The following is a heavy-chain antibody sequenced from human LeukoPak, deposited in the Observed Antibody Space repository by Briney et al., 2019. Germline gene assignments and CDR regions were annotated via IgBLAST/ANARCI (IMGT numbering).Heavy chain of an antibody. J-gene: IGHJ2*01. Sequence: ASVKVSCKVSGYTLTELSMHWVRQAPGKGLEWMGGLDPEDGETIYAQKFQGRVTMTEDTSTDTAYMELSSLRSEDTAVYYCATAQRYYYDSSGGFDLWGRGTLVTVSS. V-gene: IGHV1-24*01. CDR1: GYTLTELS. CDR3: ATAQRYYYDSSGGFDL. CDR2: LDPEDGET. D-gene: IGHD3-22*01.